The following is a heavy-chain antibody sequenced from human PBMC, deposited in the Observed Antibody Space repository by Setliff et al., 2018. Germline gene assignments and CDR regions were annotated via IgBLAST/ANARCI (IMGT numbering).Heavy chain of an antibody. Sequence: PGGSLRLSCAVSGLTFSHAWMTWVRQSPGKGLEWVGRIRSRNDGGTTDYAAPVKGRFTFSRDDSKNTLYLQMNNLKTEDTATYYCTSAKLERRTGHHYYMDVWGKGTTVTVSS. CDR1: GLTFSHAW. V-gene: IGHV3-15*01. CDR2: IRSRNDGGTT. D-gene: IGHD1-1*01. J-gene: IGHJ6*03. CDR3: TSAKLERRTGHHYYMDV.